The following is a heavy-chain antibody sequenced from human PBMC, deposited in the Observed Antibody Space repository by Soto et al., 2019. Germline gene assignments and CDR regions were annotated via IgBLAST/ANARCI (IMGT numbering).Heavy chain of an antibody. CDR1: GFTFSNNA. J-gene: IGHJ6*02. CDR3: ARGTTTSAFSAMDV. D-gene: IGHD1-1*01. V-gene: IGHV3-30-3*01. CDR2: ISYDGSNK. Sequence: QVQLVESGGGVVQPGRSLRLSCAASGFTFSNNAMDWVRQAPGKGLEWVAVISYDGSNKYIAESVKGRFTISRDNSKNTLFLQTNSLRAEDTAVYYCARGTTTSAFSAMDVWGQGTTVTVSS.